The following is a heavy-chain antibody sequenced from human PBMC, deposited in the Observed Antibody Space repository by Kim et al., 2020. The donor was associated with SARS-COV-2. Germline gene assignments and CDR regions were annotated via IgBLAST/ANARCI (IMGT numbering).Heavy chain of an antibody. CDR2: IIPILGIA. J-gene: IGHJ6*02. Sequence: SVKVSCKASGGTFSSYTISWVRQAPGQGLEWMGRIIPILGIANYAQKFQGRVTITADKSTSTAYMELSSLRSEDTAVYYCASTTYYDFWSGYGLMDVWGQGTTVTVSS. CDR1: GGTFSSYT. CDR3: ASTTYYDFWSGYGLMDV. V-gene: IGHV1-69*02. D-gene: IGHD3-3*01.